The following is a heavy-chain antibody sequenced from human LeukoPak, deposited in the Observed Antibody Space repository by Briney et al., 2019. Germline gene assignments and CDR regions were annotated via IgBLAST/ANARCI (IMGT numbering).Heavy chain of an antibody. V-gene: IGHV3-48*01. CDR2: ISSSSTTI. D-gene: IGHD2-15*01. CDR1: GFTFSSYG. J-gene: IGHJ6*03. Sequence: PGGSLRLSCAASGFTFSSYGMNWVRQAPGKGLEWVSYISSSSTTIYYADSVKGRFTISRDSAKNSLYLQMNNLRAEDTAVYYCARVLRYCSGGNCYSGGLGYMDVWGKGTTITISS. CDR3: ARVLRYCSGGNCYSGGLGYMDV.